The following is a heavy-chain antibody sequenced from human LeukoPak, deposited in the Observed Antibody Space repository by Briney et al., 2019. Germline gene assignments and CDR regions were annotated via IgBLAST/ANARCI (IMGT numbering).Heavy chain of an antibody. D-gene: IGHD3-22*01. CDR1: GFTFSSYA. CDR3: AKAYNYDSSGFSDY. V-gene: IGHV3-23*01. J-gene: IGHJ4*02. Sequence: GGSLRLSCAASGFTFSSYAMSWVRQAPGKGLEWVSAISGSGGSTYYADSVKGRFTISRDNAKNSLYLQMNSLRAEDTALYYCAKAYNYDSSGFSDYWGQGTLVTVSS. CDR2: ISGSGGST.